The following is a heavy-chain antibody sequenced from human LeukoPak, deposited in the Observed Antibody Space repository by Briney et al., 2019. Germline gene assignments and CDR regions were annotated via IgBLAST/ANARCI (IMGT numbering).Heavy chain of an antibody. CDR2: INPNNGGT. Sequence: GASVKVSCKASGYTFTGYYMHWVRQAPGQGLEWIGRINPNNGGTNYAQKFQGRVTMTRDTSISTAYMELGGLRSDDTAVYYCARDRGGSYSDYWGQGTLVTVSS. V-gene: IGHV1-2*06. CDR3: ARDRGGSYSDY. J-gene: IGHJ4*02. CDR1: GYTFTGYY. D-gene: IGHD1-26*01.